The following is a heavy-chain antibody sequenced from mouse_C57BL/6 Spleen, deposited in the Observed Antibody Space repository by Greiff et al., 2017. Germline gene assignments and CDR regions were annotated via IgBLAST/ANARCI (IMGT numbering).Heavy chain of an antibody. Sequence: QVQLQQSGAELVRPGTSVKVSCKASGYAFTNYLIEWVKQRPGQGLEWIGVINPGSGGTNYNEKFKGKATLPVDKSSSTAYLKLSSLTSEDSGVSFGARDGNSYYAKDYWGQGTTVTVSS. V-gene: IGHV1-54*01. CDR3: ARDGNSYYAKDY. CDR2: INPGSGGT. J-gene: IGHJ4*01. D-gene: IGHD1-1*01. CDR1: GYAFTNYL.